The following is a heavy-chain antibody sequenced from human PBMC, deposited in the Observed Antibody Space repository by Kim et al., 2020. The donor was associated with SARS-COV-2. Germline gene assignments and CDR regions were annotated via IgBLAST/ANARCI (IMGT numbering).Heavy chain of an antibody. V-gene: IGHV4-39*01. D-gene: IGHD5-12*01. J-gene: IGHJ4*02. Sequence: YYNPSLKSRVTISVDTSKNQFSLKLSSVTAADTAVYYCARHMRSGYDLDYWGQGTLVTVSS. CDR3: ARHMRSGYDLDY.